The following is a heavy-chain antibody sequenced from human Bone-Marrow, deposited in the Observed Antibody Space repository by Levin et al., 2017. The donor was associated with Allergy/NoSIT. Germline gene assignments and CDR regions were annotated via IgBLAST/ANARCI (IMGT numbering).Heavy chain of an antibody. Sequence: GGSLRLSCAASGLTISSYWMHWVRQAPGKGLVWVSRINRDGSRTNYADSMKGRFTISRDNTKNTVYLQVNSLRAEDTAVYYCARDGDRGVDFDDWGQGTLVTVSS. CDR2: INRDGSRT. J-gene: IGHJ4*02. CDR3: ARDGDRGVDFDD. D-gene: IGHD3-10*01. V-gene: IGHV3-74*01. CDR1: GLTISSYW.